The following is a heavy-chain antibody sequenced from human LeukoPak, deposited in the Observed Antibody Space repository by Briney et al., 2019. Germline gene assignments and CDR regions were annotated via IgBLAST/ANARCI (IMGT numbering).Heavy chain of an antibody. CDR1: GYTFTGYY. CDR3: ARDRKYSAYDSPYGMDV. D-gene: IGHD5-12*01. V-gene: IGHV1-2*02. J-gene: IGHJ6*02. Sequence: ASVKVSCKASGYTFTGYYMHWVRQAPGQGVEWMGWINPNSGGTNYAQKFQGRVTMTRDTSISTAYMELSRLTSDDRAVYYCARDRKYSAYDSPYGMDVWGQGTTVSVSS. CDR2: INPNSGGT.